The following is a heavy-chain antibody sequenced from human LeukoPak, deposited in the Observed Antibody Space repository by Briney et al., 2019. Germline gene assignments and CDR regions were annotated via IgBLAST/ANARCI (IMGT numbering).Heavy chain of an antibody. J-gene: IGHJ4*02. D-gene: IGHD3-3*01. CDR3: AKDIIWSGYYRGFDY. CDR1: GFTFSSYA. CDR2: ISGSGGST. V-gene: IGHV3-23*01. Sequence: PGGSLRLSCAASGFTFSSYAMSWVRQAPGKGLEWVSAISGSGGSTYYADSVKGRFTISRDNSKNTLYLQMNSLRAEDTAVYYCAKDIIWSGYYRGFDYWGQGTLVTVSS.